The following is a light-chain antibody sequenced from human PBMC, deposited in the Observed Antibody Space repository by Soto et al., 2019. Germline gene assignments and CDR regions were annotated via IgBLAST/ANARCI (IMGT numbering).Light chain of an antibody. Sequence: QSAPTQPPSASWAPGHRVTIAYTGSSSNIGAGYDVHWYQQLPGTAPKLLIYANNIRPSGVPGRFSGSKSGTSASLALTGIHADDEADYPCQSYDSSRSGYVFGTGTKVTVL. CDR3: QSYDSSRSGYV. J-gene: IGLJ1*01. V-gene: IGLV1-40*01. CDR1: SSNIGAGYD. CDR2: ANN.